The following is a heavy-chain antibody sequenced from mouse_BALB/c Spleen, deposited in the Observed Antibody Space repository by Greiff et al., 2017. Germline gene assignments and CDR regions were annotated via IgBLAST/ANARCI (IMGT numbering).Heavy chain of an antibody. CDR1: GFTFSNYW. CDR3: TRHYGPFAY. CDR2: IRLKSNNYAT. D-gene: IGHD1-1*02. J-gene: IGHJ3*01. Sequence: EVQLVESGGGLVQPGGSMKLSCVASGFTFSNYWMNWVRQSPEKGLEWVAEIRLKSNNYATHYAESVKGRFTISRDDSKSSVYLQMNNLRAEDTGIYYCTRHYGPFAYWGQGTLVTVSA. V-gene: IGHV6-6*02.